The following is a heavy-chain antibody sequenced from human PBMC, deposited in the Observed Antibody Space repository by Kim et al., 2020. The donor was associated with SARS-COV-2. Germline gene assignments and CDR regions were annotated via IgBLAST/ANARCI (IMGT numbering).Heavy chain of an antibody. Sequence: SSGGSTYYADSVMGRFTISRDNSKNTLYLQMNRLRADDTAVYYCVRDAGGYWGQGTLVTVSS. V-gene: IGHV3-53*01. J-gene: IGHJ4*02. CDR3: VRDAGGY. CDR2: SSGGST. D-gene: IGHD2-15*01.